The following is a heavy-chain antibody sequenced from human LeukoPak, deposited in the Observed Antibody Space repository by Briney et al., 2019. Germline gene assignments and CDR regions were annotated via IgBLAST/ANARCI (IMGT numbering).Heavy chain of an antibody. V-gene: IGHV3-7*01. CDR3: AREVKGVIAPHLYYYYVDV. CDR1: GFTFSSYW. CDR2: IKQDGSEK. Sequence: PGGSLRLSCAASGFTFSSYWMSWVRQAPGKGLEWVANIKQDGSEKYYVDSVKGRFTISRDNAKNSLYLQMNSLRAEDTAVYYCAREVKGVIAPHLYYYYVDVWGKGTTVTVSS. J-gene: IGHJ6*03. D-gene: IGHD3-10*01.